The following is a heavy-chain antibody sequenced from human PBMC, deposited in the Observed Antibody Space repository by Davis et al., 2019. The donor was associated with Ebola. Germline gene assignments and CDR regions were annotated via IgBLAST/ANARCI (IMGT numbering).Heavy chain of an antibody. CDR3: ARDSSGTNYYYYGLDA. CDR1: GGTFSSYA. CDR2: IIPIFGTA. J-gene: IGHJ6*02. D-gene: IGHD1-26*01. Sequence: SVKVSCKASGGTFSSYAISWVRQAPGQGLEWMGGIIPIFGTANYAQKFQGRVTMTRDTSISTAYMELSRLRSDDTAVYYCARDSSGTNYYYYGLDAWGQGTTVTVSS. V-gene: IGHV1-69*05.